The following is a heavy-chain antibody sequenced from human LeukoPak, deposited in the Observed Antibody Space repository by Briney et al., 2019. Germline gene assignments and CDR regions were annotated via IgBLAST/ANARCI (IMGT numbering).Heavy chain of an antibody. V-gene: IGHV3-73*01. J-gene: IGHJ5*02. D-gene: IGHD3-22*01. CDR1: GFTFSGSA. CDR3: TMYYDSSGQYINWFDP. CDR2: IRSKANSYAT. Sequence: GGSLRLSCAASGFTFSGSAMHWVRQASGKGLEWVGRIRSKANSYATAYAASVKGRFTISRDDSKNTAYLQMNSLKTEDTAVYYCTMYYDSSGQYINWFDPWGQGTLVTVSS.